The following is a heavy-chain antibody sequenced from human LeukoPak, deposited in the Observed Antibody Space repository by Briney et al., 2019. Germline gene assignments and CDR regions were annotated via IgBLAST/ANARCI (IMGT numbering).Heavy chain of an antibody. Sequence: PGGSLRLSCAASGXTFSSYGVHWVRQAPGKGLEWVAVISYDGSNKYYADSVKGRFTISRDNSKNTLYLQMNSLRAEDTAVYYCAKDHSSSWYYFDYWGQGTLVTVSS. J-gene: IGHJ4*02. CDR3: AKDHSSSWYYFDY. D-gene: IGHD6-13*01. CDR1: GXTFSSYG. CDR2: ISYDGSNK. V-gene: IGHV3-30*18.